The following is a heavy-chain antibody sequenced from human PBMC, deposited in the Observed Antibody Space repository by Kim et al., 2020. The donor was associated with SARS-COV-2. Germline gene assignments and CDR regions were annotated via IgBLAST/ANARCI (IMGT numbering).Heavy chain of an antibody. J-gene: IGHJ1*01. Sequence: GGSLRLSCAASGFTFSSYWMSWVRQAPGKGLEWVANIKQDGSEKYYVDSVKGRFTISRDNAKNSLYLQMNSLRAEDTAVYYCARDYRLPAAGAEYFQHWGQGTLVTVSS. CDR2: IKQDGSEK. CDR3: ARDYRLPAAGAEYFQH. D-gene: IGHD2-2*01. CDR1: GFTFSSYW. V-gene: IGHV3-7*03.